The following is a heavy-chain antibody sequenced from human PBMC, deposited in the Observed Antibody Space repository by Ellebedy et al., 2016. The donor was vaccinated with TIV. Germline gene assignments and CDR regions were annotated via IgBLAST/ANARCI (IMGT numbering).Heavy chain of an antibody. CDR3: ARRISGTYGDDAMDI. J-gene: IGHJ3*02. CDR2: IQTGGDT. D-gene: IGHD1-20*01. CDR1: GFTVSYTY. V-gene: IGHV3-53*01. Sequence: GGSLRLSCAASGFTVSYTYMSWVRQTPGKGLEWVSVIQTGGDTYYADSVKGRFTISRDSYKNTLYLQMNSLRAEETAVYYCARRISGTYGDDAMDIWGQGTMVTVSS.